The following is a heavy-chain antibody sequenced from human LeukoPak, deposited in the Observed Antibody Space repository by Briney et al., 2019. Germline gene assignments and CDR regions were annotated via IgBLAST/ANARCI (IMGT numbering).Heavy chain of an antibody. D-gene: IGHD3-10*01. CDR2: IKYSGNT. CDR1: GGSLSGYY. Sequence: SETLSLTCAVYGGSLSGYYWSWIRQPPGKGLEWIGEIKYSGNTNYNPSLKSRVTISVDTSNNQFSLELRSVTVAGTAVYYCARSGYYLNFWSQGTLVTVSS. CDR3: ARSGYYLNF. V-gene: IGHV4-34*01. J-gene: IGHJ4*02.